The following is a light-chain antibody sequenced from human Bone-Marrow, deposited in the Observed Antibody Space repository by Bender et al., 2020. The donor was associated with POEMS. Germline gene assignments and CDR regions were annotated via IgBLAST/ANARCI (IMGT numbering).Light chain of an antibody. J-gene: IGLJ2*01. Sequence: QSALTQPASVSGSPGQSITISCTGASSDVGSYNLVSWYQQHPGKAPKLLIYEVSLRPSGISNRFSGSTSGNTASLTISGLQAEDEGDYYCCSFARSSNTVVFGGGTKLTVL. CDR2: EVS. V-gene: IGLV2-23*02. CDR1: SSDVGSYNL. CDR3: CSFARSSNTVV.